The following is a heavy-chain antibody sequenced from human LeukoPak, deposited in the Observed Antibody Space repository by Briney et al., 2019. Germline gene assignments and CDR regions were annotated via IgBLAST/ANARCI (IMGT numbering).Heavy chain of an antibody. CDR3: ARDQWLVPAYYFDY. CDR2: ISSSGSTI. J-gene: IGHJ4*02. V-gene: IGHV3-11*01. Sequence: GGSLRLSCAASGFTFSDYYMSWIRRAPGKGLEWVSYISSSGSTIYYADSVKGRFTISRDNAKNSLYLQMNSLRAEDTAVYYCARDQWLVPAYYFDYWGQGTLVTVSS. D-gene: IGHD6-19*01. CDR1: GFTFSDYY.